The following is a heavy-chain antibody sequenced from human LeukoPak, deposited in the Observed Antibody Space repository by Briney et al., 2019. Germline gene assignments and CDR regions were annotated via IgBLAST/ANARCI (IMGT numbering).Heavy chain of an antibody. D-gene: IGHD5-12*01. V-gene: IGHV3-23*01. Sequence: GASLRLSCAASGFTFSSYAMSWVRQAAGEGVEWVSAISGSGGSTYYADSVKGRFTISTDNPKNTLYLQMNSLRDEDTAVYYYAKDPRWLRLGYFDYWGQGTLVTVSS. CDR1: GFTFSSYA. CDR2: ISGSGGST. CDR3: AKDPRWLRLGYFDY. J-gene: IGHJ4*02.